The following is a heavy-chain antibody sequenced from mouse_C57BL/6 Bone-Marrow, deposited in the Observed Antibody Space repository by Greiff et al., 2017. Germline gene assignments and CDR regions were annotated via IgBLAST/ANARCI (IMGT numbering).Heavy chain of an antibody. CDR3: ERRGLLRYLFDY. Sequence: EVMLVESGGDLVKPGGSLKLSCAASGFTFSSYGMSWVRQTPDKRLEWVATISSGGSYTYYPDSVKGRFTLSRDNAKNTLYLQMSSLKSEDTAMYYCERRGLLRYLFDYWGQGTTLTVSS. CDR2: ISSGGSYT. D-gene: IGHD1-1*01. V-gene: IGHV5-6*02. CDR1: GFTFSSYG. J-gene: IGHJ2*01.